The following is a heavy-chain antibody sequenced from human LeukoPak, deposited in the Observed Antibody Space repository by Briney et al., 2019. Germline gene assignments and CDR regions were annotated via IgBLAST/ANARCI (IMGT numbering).Heavy chain of an antibody. V-gene: IGHV3-30*02. D-gene: IGHD3-10*01. Sequence: GGSLRLSCIASGFTFDNYGMHWVRQAPGKGLEWVAFIRFDGGTKYYVDSVKGRFTISRGNSQNTLYLQMSSLRTEDTALYYCANEYYASGSYYKDYMDVWGTGTTVIVSS. CDR3: ANEYYASGSYYKDYMDV. CDR1: GFTFDNYG. J-gene: IGHJ6*03. CDR2: IRFDGGTK.